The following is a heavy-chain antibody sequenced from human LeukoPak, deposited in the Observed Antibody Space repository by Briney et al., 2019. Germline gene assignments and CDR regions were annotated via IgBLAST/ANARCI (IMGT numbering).Heavy chain of an antibody. Sequence: SSETLSLTCTVSGGSISSYYWSWIRQPPGKGLEWIGYIYYSGSTNYNPSLKSRVTISVDTSKNQFSLKLSSVTAADTAVYYCARDRVGRLDYWGQGTLVTVSS. D-gene: IGHD3-10*01. CDR3: ARDRVGRLDY. CDR1: GGSISSYY. J-gene: IGHJ4*02. CDR2: IYYSGST. V-gene: IGHV4-59*01.